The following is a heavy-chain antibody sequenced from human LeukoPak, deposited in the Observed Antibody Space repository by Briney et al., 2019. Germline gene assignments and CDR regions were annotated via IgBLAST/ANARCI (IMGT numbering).Heavy chain of an antibody. D-gene: IGHD1-26*01. V-gene: IGHV3-23*01. CDR1: GFTFSSYG. Sequence: GGSLRLSCAASGFTFSSYGMSWGRQAPGKGLEWVSAISGSVGSTYYADSVRGRITVSRDNSKNTLYLQVNSLRVEDTAVYYCAREGLGPTFSAWFDPWGQGTLVIVPS. J-gene: IGHJ5*02. CDR3: AREGLGPTFSAWFDP. CDR2: ISGSVGST.